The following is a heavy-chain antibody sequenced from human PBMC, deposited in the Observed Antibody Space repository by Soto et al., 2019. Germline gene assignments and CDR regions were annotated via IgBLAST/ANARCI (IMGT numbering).Heavy chain of an antibody. Sequence: GGSLRLSCAASGFTFSDYYMSWIRQAPGKGLEWVSYISSSSSYTNYADSVKGRFTISRDNAKNSLYLQMNSLRAEDTAVYYCARDYERYSSSWYFDYWGQGTLVTVSS. CDR3: ARDYERYSSSWYFDY. CDR1: GFTFSDYY. J-gene: IGHJ4*02. V-gene: IGHV3-11*06. D-gene: IGHD6-13*01. CDR2: ISSSSSYT.